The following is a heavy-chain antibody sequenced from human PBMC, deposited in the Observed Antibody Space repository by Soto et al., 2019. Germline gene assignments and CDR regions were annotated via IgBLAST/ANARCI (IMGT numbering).Heavy chain of an antibody. D-gene: IGHD5-12*01. J-gene: IGHJ6*02. CDR2: IDWDDDK. V-gene: IGHV2-70*01. Sequence: SGPTLVYPPQTLTLTCTFSGFSLSTSGMCVSWIRQPPGKALEWLALIDWDDDKYYSTSLKTRLTISKDTSKNQVVLTMTNMDPVDTATYYCARIPNSGFGGYYGMDVWGQGTTVTVSS. CDR1: GFSLSTSGMC. CDR3: ARIPNSGFGGYYGMDV.